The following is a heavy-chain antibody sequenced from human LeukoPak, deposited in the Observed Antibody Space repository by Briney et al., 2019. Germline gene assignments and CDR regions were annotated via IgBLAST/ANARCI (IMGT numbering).Heavy chain of an antibody. Sequence: GASVKVSCKASGYIFSSYAMNWVRQAPGQGLEWMGWINTNTGKPTYAQDFTGQFVFSLDTSVSTAYLQISSLKAEDTAVYYCARGSSTWHHLLDYWGQGTLVTVSS. J-gene: IGHJ4*02. V-gene: IGHV7-4-1*02. D-gene: IGHD6-13*01. CDR2: INTNTGKP. CDR1: GYIFSSYA. CDR3: ARGSSTWHHLLDY.